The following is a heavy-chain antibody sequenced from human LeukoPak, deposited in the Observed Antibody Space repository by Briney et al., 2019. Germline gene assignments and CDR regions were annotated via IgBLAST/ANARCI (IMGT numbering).Heavy chain of an antibody. CDR2: INRSGST. CDR3: ARAPSWYPYNWFDP. Sequence: SETLSLTCAVYGGSFSGYYWSWIRQPPGKGLEWIGEINRSGSTNYNPSLKSRVTISVDTSKNQFSLKLSSVTAADTAVYYCARAPSWYPYNWFDPWGQGTLVTVSS. V-gene: IGHV4-34*01. CDR1: GGSFSGYY. J-gene: IGHJ5*02. D-gene: IGHD6-13*01.